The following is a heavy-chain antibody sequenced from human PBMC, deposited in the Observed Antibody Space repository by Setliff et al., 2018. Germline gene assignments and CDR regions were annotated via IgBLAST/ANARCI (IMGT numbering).Heavy chain of an antibody. V-gene: IGHV1-18*01. CDR1: GYTFTDFG. CDR2: ISPNTGNV. Sequence: GASVKVSCKASGYTFTDFGINWVRQAPGQGLEWMGWISPNTGNVYSAQRFQGRVTLTTDTSTTTAYMELRSLTSGDTAIYYCARLVRYCSTRTCQRASGDEYLGQGTLVTVSS. J-gene: IGHJ4*02. D-gene: IGHD2-8*01. CDR3: ARLVRYCSTRTCQRASGDEY.